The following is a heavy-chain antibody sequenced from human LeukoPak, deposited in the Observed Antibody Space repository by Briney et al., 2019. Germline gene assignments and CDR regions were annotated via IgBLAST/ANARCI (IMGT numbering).Heavy chain of an antibody. V-gene: IGHV3-48*03. CDR3: ARDQGWILWFGDKLNWFDP. D-gene: IGHD3-10*01. J-gene: IGHJ5*02. CDR2: ISSSGSTI. CDR1: GSTFRSYE. Sequence: PGGSLRLSCAASGSTFRSYEMSWVRQAPGKGLEWVSYISSSGSTIYYADSVKGRFTISRDNAKNSLYLQMNSLRAEDTAVYYCARDQGWILWFGDKLNWFDPWGQGTLVTVSS.